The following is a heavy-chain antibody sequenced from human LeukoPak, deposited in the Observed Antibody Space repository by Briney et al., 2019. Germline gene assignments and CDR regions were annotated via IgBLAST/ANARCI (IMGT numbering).Heavy chain of an antibody. J-gene: IGHJ4*02. CDR3: ARGDSAYDLFGHIDY. CDR1: GGTFINYA. V-gene: IGHV1-69*13. CDR2: IIPIFGTA. D-gene: IGHD5-12*01. Sequence: SVTVSCTASGGTFINYAISWVRQAPGQGLEWMGGIIPIFGTANYAQKFQGRVTITADESTSTAYMELSSLRSEDTAVYYCARGDSAYDLFGHIDYWGQGTLVTVSS.